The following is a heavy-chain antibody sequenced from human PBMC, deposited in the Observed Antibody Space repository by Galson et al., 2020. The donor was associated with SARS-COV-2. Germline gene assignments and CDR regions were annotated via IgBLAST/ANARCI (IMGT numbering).Heavy chain of an antibody. CDR2: ISTYRGNV. Sequence: ASVKVSCQTSGYTFSSYGISWVRQAPGQGLEWMGWISTYRGNVNYAQKFQGRVTMTTDTSTRTAYMELRSLRSDDTAVYYCARGQTVYCSSASCYNSFEFWGQGSQVTVSA. V-gene: IGHV1-18*04. CDR1: GYTFSSYG. J-gene: IGHJ4*02. CDR3: ARGQTVYCSSASCYNSFEF. D-gene: IGHD2-2*02.